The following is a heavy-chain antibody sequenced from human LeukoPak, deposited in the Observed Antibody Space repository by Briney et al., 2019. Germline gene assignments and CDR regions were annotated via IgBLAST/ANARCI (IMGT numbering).Heavy chain of an antibody. Sequence: SETLSLTCTVSGGSISSDDYYWSWIRQSPGTGLEWIGYIFYSGSTFYNPSLKSRVTISIDTSENQFSLKLNSVAAADTAVYYCARQFTLVRDIVAYYFDYWGQGTLVTVSS. CDR2: IFYSGST. D-gene: IGHD3-10*01. CDR3: ARQFTLVRDIVAYYFDY. CDR1: GGSISSDDYY. V-gene: IGHV4-30-4*01. J-gene: IGHJ4*02.